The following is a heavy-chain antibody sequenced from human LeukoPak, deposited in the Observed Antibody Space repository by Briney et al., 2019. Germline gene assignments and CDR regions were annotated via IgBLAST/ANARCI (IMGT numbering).Heavy chain of an antibody. V-gene: IGHV3-33*03. CDR1: GFTFSTYA. CDR3: XTXTGXCTSDICYDY. D-gene: IGHD2-8*01. CDR2: IWYDGSNK. Sequence: GGSLRLSCAASGFTFSTYAMHWVRQAPGKGLEWVAVIWYDGSNKYYADSVRGRFTVSRDNSKSTLYLQMNSLRAEDSAMYYCXTXTGXCTSDICYDYWGQGTLVTVSS. J-gene: IGHJ4*02.